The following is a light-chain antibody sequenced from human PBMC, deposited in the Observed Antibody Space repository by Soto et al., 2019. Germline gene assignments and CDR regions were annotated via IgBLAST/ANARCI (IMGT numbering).Light chain of an antibody. CDR3: QQYNSLPPT. V-gene: IGKV4-1*01. CDR2: CAS. Sequence: DLVMTQSPDSLAVSLGERATINCKSSQSVLYSSRNKTYLAWYQQKLGQPPKLLIYCASTRESGVPDRFSGSGSGTHFKLTISSPQSEDVADYYYQQYNSLPPTFGGGNKVEIK. J-gene: IGKJ4*01. CDR1: QSVLYSSRNKTY.